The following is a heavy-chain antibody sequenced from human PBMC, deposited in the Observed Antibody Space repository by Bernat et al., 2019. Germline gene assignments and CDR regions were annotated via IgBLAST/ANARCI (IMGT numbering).Heavy chain of an antibody. J-gene: IGHJ3*02. Sequence: QVQLVESGGGVVQPGRSLRLSCAASGFTFSSYAMHWVRQAPGKGLEWVAVISYDGSNKYYADSVKGRFTIPRDNSKNTLYLQMNSLRAEDTAVYYCARGMLWFGELDAFDIWGQGTMVTVSS. CDR1: GFTFSSYA. D-gene: IGHD3-10*01. CDR2: ISYDGSNK. CDR3: ARGMLWFGELDAFDI. V-gene: IGHV3-30-3*01.